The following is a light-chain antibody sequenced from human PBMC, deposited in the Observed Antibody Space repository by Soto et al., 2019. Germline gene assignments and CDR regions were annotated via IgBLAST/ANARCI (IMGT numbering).Light chain of an antibody. CDR3: QQYNSYSRT. CDR1: QSISSW. Sequence: DSQMAQSPSSLSASGGDRVTITCRASQSISSWLAWYQQKLGRAPRLLIYDASSLESGVPSRFSGSGYGTEFTLTISSLQPDDFATYYCQQYNSYSRTFGQGTKVDIK. V-gene: IGKV1-5*01. CDR2: DAS. J-gene: IGKJ1*01.